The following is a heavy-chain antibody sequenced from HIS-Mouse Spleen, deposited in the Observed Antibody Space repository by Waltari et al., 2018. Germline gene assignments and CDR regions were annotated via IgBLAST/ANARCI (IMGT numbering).Heavy chain of an antibody. CDR2: IYSGGST. Sequence: EVQLVESGGGLVQPGGSLRLSWAASGFTVSSNYMSCVRQAPGKGLEWVSVIYSGGSTYYADSVKGRFTISRDNSKNTLYLQMNSLRAEDTAVYYCARLTYYYDSSGYLDAFDIWGQGTMVTVSS. CDR1: GFTVSSNY. D-gene: IGHD3-22*01. CDR3: ARLTYYYDSSGYLDAFDI. J-gene: IGHJ3*02. V-gene: IGHV3-66*04.